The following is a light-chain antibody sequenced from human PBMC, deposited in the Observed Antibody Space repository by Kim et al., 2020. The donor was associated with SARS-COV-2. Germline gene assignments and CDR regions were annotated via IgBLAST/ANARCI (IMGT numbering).Light chain of an antibody. CDR3: QSADSSGAWV. CDR1: ALLKQY. Sequence: VSPGQKASITCSGDALLKQYAYWYQQKKGQAPLVVIYKDSERPSGMTAGFFCCTTGRTATSMTSGGKPADDADDYCQSADSSGAWVFGGGTKLTVL. V-gene: IGLV3-25*03. J-gene: IGLJ3*02. CDR2: KDS.